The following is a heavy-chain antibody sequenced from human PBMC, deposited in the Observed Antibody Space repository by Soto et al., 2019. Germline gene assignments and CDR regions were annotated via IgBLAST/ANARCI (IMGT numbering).Heavy chain of an antibody. Sequence: GSLRLSCAASGFTFSNYAMSWVRQAPGKGLGWVSGISNSGSTYHADSVKGRFTISRDNSINTLFLQMNSLRAEDTAVYHCAKGRAAGGIDYWGQGTLVTVSS. V-gene: IGHV3-23*01. CDR1: GFTFSNYA. CDR3: AKGRAAGGIDY. CDR2: ISNSGST. J-gene: IGHJ4*02. D-gene: IGHD6-19*01.